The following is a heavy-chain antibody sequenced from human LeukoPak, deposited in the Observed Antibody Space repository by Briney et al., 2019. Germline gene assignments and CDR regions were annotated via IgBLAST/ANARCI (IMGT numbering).Heavy chain of an antibody. CDR1: GFTFSSYD. V-gene: IGHV3-13*01. CDR2: IGTAGDT. Sequence: GGSLRLSCAASGFTFSSYDMHWVRQATGKGLEWVSAIGTAGDTYYPGSVKGRFTISRENAKNSLYLQMNSLRAGDTAVYYRARGSYCSGGSCYYYYGMDVWGQGTTVTVSS. D-gene: IGHD2-15*01. CDR3: ARGSYCSGGSCYYYYGMDV. J-gene: IGHJ6*02.